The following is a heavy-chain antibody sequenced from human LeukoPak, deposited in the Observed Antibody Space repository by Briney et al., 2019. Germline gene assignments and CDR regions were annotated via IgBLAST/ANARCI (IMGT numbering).Heavy chain of an antibody. Sequence: KASQTLSLTCTVSGGSISSGGYYWSWIRQHPGKGLEWIGYIYYSGSTYYNPSLKSRVTISVDTSKNQFSLKLSSVTAADTAVYYCARVDCGGDCYPDYWGQGTLVIVSS. CDR2: IYYSGST. CDR3: ARVDCGGDCYPDY. D-gene: IGHD2-21*02. J-gene: IGHJ4*02. V-gene: IGHV4-31*03. CDR1: GGSISSGGYY.